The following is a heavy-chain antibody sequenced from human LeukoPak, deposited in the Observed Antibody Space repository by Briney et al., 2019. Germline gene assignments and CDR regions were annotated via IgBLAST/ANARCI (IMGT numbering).Heavy chain of an antibody. CDR3: ARGWRYYGSGSYCWFAP. Sequence: SETLSLTRAVYGGSFSGYYWSWIRQPPGKGLEWIGEINHSGSTNYNPSLKSRVTISVDTSKNQFSLKLSSVTAADTAVYYCARGWRYYGSGSYCWFAPWGQGTLVTVSS. J-gene: IGHJ5*02. D-gene: IGHD3-10*01. V-gene: IGHV4-34*01. CDR2: INHSGST. CDR1: GGSFSGYY.